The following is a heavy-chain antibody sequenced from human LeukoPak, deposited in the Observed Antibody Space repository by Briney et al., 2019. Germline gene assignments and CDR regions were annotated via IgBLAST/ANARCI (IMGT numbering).Heavy chain of an antibody. CDR3: ARGRIVVVPAAMSWFDP. D-gene: IGHD2-2*01. CDR2: INPNSGGT. Sequence: ASVKVSCKASGYTFTGYYMHWVRQAPGQGLEWMGWINPNSGGTNYAQKFQGRVTMTRDTSISTAYMELSSLRSEDTAVYYCARGRIVVVPAAMSWFDPWGQGTLVTVSS. J-gene: IGHJ5*02. CDR1: GYTFTGYY. V-gene: IGHV1-2*02.